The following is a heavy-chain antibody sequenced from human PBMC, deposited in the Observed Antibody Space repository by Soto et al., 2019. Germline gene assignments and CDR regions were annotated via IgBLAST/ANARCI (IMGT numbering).Heavy chain of an antibody. J-gene: IGHJ6*04. D-gene: IGHD2-2*01. CDR1: GFTFSDYY. V-gene: IGHV3-11*01. CDR3: ARGGVRVVVPAAFSPSGDV. CDR2: ISSSGSTI. Sequence: GGSLRLSCAASGFTFSDYYMSWIRQAPGKGLEWVSYISSSGSTIYYADSVKGRFTISRDNAKNSLYLQMNSLRAEDTAVYYCARGGVRVVVPAAFSPSGDVWGKGTTVTVSS.